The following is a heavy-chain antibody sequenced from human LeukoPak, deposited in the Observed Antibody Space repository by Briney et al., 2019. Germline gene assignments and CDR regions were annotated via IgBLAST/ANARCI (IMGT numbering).Heavy chain of an antibody. D-gene: IGHD3-22*01. Sequence: SETLSLTCTVSGGSISSSSYYWGWIRQPPGKGLEWIGSIYYSGSTYYNPSLKSRVTISVDTSKNQFSLKMRSVTAADTAVYYCARVIVGGNEWEVSVAYYFDYWGQGTLVTVSS. V-gene: IGHV4-39*07. CDR2: IYYSGST. J-gene: IGHJ4*02. CDR3: ARVIVGGNEWEVSVAYYFDY. CDR1: GGSISSSSYY.